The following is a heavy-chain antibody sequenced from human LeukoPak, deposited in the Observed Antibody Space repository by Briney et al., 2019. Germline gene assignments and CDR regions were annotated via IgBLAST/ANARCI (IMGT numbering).Heavy chain of an antibody. D-gene: IGHD3-10*01. CDR3: ARHGVGVRGLIQNWFDP. Sequence: PSETLSLTCTVSGGSISSYYWSWIRQPPGKGLEWIGYIYYSGSTNYNPSLKSRVTISVDTSKNQFSLKLSSVTAADTAVYYCARHGVGVRGLIQNWFDPWGQGTLVTVSS. CDR2: IYYSGST. J-gene: IGHJ5*02. CDR1: GGSISSYY. V-gene: IGHV4-59*08.